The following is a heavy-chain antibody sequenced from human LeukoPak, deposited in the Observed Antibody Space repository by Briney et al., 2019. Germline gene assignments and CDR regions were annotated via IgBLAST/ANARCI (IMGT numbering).Heavy chain of an antibody. Sequence: PGRSLRLSCEASGFTFSTYGMHWVRQAPGKGLEWVAGVSYDGSDKYYADSVKGRFTISRDNSKNTLYLQMNSLRPDDTAVYYCARSRVNGYNRGFDYWGQGTLVTVSS. V-gene: IGHV3-30*03. D-gene: IGHD5-24*01. CDR1: GFTFSTYG. CDR3: ARSRVNGYNRGFDY. J-gene: IGHJ4*02. CDR2: VSYDGSDK.